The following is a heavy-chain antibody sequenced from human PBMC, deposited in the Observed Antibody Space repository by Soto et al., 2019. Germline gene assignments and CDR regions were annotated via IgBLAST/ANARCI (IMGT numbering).Heavy chain of an antibody. Sequence: PSETLSLTCTVSGGSISSGGYYLNWIRQHPGKGLEWIAYIYYTGTTYYNPSLKSRVTISIDRSNNQFSLMLSSVTAADTAVYYCARDLRLDSWGPGTLVTVSS. CDR3: ARDLRLDS. V-gene: IGHV4-31*03. CDR1: GGSISSGGYY. CDR2: IYYTGTT. J-gene: IGHJ4*02. D-gene: IGHD2-21*02.